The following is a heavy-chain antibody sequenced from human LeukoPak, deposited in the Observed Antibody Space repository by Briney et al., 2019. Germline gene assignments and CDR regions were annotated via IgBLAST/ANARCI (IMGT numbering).Heavy chain of an antibody. V-gene: IGHV1-69*05. J-gene: IGHJ6*03. Sequence: EASVKVSCKASGGTFSSYAISWVRQAPGQGLEWMGGIIPMFGTANYAQKFQGRVTITTEESTSTAYMELSSLGSEDTAVYYCARCGAGPSFGVVIYYYYYMDVWGKGTTVTVSS. CDR1: GGTFSSYA. CDR2: IIPMFGTA. CDR3: ARCGAGPSFGVVIYYYYYMDV. D-gene: IGHD3-3*01.